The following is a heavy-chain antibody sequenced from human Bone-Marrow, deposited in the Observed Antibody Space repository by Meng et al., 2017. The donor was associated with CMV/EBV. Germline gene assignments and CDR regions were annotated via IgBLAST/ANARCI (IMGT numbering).Heavy chain of an antibody. CDR2: INSDGATI. CDR1: GFSLNKHE. J-gene: IGHJ1*01. D-gene: IGHD3-10*01. V-gene: IGHV3-48*03. CDR3: ATMVSSERYSQWFFHH. Sequence: GESLKISCAASGFSLNKHEMNWVRQAPGKGLEWVSYINSDGATIYLADSVKGRFTISRDNTKNSLFLQMNSLRAEDTAVYYCATMVSSERYSQWFFHHWGQGTLVTFSS.